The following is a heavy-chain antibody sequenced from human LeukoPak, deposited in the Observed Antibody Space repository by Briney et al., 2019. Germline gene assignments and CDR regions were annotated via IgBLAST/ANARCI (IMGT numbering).Heavy chain of an antibody. V-gene: IGHV1-2*02. J-gene: IGHJ6*03. D-gene: IGHD6-13*01. CDR2: INPNSGGT. Sequence: GSVNVSCKASGYTLPGYYLHWVRQARGQGLEWMGWINPNSGGTNYTQKCQGGVSMTRDTSSSTAYMELSRLRSEDTAVYYCARGPPSIAAAGGDYYYYMDVWGKGTTVTLSS. CDR3: ARGPPSIAAAGGDYYYYMDV. CDR1: GYTLPGYY.